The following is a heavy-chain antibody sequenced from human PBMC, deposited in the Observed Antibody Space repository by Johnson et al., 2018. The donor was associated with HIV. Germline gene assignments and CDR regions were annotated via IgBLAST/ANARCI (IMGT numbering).Heavy chain of an antibody. V-gene: IGHV3-NL1*01. CDR3: ATRRRTQQWLLRSAFDI. D-gene: IGHD6-19*01. Sequence: VQLVESGGGVVQPGGSLRLSCTASRFTFSSYGMHWVRQAPGKGLEWVSVIYSGGSTYYADSVKGRFTISRDNSNNTLYLQMSSLRVEDTALYYCATRRRTQQWLLRSAFDIWGQGTMVTVS. J-gene: IGHJ3*02. CDR2: IYSGGST. CDR1: RFTFSSYG.